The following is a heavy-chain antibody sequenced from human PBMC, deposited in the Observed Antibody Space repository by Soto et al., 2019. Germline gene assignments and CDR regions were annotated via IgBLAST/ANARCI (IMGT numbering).Heavy chain of an antibody. CDR2: IYYSGST. V-gene: IGHV4-59*01. CDR3: ARSKSSSSWYWFDP. D-gene: IGHD6-13*01. Sequence: QVQLQESGPGLVKPSETLSLTCTVSGGSISSYYWSWIRQPPGKGLEWIGYIYYSGSTNYNPSLKSRVTISVDTSKNQFSLKLSSVTAADTAVYYCARSKSSSSWYWFDPWGQGTLDTVSS. J-gene: IGHJ5*02. CDR1: GGSISSYY.